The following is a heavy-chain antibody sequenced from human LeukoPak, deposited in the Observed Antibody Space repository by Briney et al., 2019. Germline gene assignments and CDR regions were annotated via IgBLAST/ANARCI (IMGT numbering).Heavy chain of an antibody. V-gene: IGHV4-4*09. D-gene: IGHD5-12*01. CDR3: ARHRYSGYDLSRSFYP. CDR2: YTSGST. Sequence: YTSGSTNYNPSLKSRVTISVDTSKNQFSLKLSSVTAADTAVYYCARHRYSGYDLSRSFYPWGQGTLVTVSS. J-gene: IGHJ5*02.